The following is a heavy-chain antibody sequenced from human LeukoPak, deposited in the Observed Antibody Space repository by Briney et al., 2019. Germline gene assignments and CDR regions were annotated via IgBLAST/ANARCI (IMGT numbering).Heavy chain of an antibody. Sequence: SETLSLTCTVSGGSISSYYWSWIRQPPGKRLEWIGHIYYSGSTNYNPSLKSRVAILVDTPKNQFTLKLSSVAAADTAVYYCARGVLVGATGHHFAYWGQGTLVTVSS. D-gene: IGHD2-8*02. CDR1: GGSISSYY. J-gene: IGHJ4*02. CDR2: IYYSGST. V-gene: IGHV4-59*01. CDR3: ARGVLVGATGHHFAY.